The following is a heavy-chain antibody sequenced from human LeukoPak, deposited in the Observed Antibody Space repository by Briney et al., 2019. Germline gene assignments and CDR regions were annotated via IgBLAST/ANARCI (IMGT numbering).Heavy chain of an antibody. CDR2: IKQDGCEK. CDR3: ERSLDGPSGYFDY. Sequence: PGGSLRLSCAASGFTFSSSWMTWVRQAPGKGLEWVSNIKQDGCEKYYLDSVKGRSTISRDNAKNSLYLQMNSVRAGDTVVYYCERSLDGPSGYFDYWGRGTLVTVSS. V-gene: IGHV3-7*01. D-gene: IGHD3-3*01. J-gene: IGHJ4*02. CDR1: GFTFSSSW.